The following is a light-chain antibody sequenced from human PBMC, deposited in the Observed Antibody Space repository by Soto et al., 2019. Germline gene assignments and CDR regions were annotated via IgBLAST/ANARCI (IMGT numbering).Light chain of an antibody. CDR1: QSVTYRF. J-gene: IGKJ2*01. Sequence: EIVLTKSPGTLSLSTGDTATLSCRASQSVTYRFLTWYQQKPGQGISILIYDAPSRATCIPDRFSGGGSGTDFAFTINRLEPEDFAVYYCQQYGESSYAFGQGTKLQIK. CDR2: DAP. CDR3: QQYGESSYA. V-gene: IGKV3-20*01.